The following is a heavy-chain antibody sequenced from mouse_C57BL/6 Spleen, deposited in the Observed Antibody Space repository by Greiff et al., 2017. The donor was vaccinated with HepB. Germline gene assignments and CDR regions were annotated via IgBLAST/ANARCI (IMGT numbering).Heavy chain of an antibody. CDR2: IYPRSGNT. Sequence: QVQLQQSGAELARPGASVKLSCKASGYTFTSYGISWVKQRPGQGLEWIGEIYPRSGNTYYNEKFKGKATLTADKSSSTAYMELRSLTSEDSAVYFCARRGLLRQTGYFDVWGTGTTVTVSS. CDR3: ARRGLLRQTGYFDV. CDR1: GYTFTSYG. D-gene: IGHD1-2*01. V-gene: IGHV1-81*01. J-gene: IGHJ1*03.